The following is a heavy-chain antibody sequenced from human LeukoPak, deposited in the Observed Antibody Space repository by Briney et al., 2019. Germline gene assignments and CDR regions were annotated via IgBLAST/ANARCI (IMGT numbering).Heavy chain of an antibody. Sequence: PGGSLRLSCAASGFVFSDFWMSWVRQAPGKGLEWVANIKHDGSETFYVDSVKGRFTISRDNAKNSVYLQMNSLRTEDTAVYYCARAATGTSRDYWGQGTLITVSS. CDR1: GFVFSDFW. J-gene: IGHJ4*02. CDR2: IKHDGSET. V-gene: IGHV3-7*04. CDR3: ARAATGTSRDY. D-gene: IGHD6-13*01.